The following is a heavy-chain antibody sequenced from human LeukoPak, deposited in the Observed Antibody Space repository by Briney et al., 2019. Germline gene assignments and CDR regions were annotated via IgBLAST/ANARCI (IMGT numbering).Heavy chain of an antibody. CDR3: ASNDILTP. CDR1: GYTFTSYY. CDR2: INPSGGST. V-gene: IGHV1-46*01. D-gene: IGHD3-9*01. J-gene: IGHJ5*02. Sequence: ASVKVSCKASGYTFTSYYMHWVRQAPGQGLEWMGIINPSGGSTSYAQKFQGRVTITADESTSTAYMELSSLRSEDTAVYYCASNDILTPWGQGTLVTVSS.